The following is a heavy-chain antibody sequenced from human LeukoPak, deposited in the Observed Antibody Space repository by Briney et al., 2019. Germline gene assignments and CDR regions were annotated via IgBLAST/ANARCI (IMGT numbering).Heavy chain of an antibody. D-gene: IGHD6-13*01. CDR2: ISSSSSTI. V-gene: IGHV3-48*04. CDR3: ARDESTGYSSSWYGPDY. Sequence: GGSLRLSCAASGFTFSGYSMNWVRQAPGKGLEWVSYISSSSSTIYYADSVKGRFTISRDNAKNSLYLQMNSLRAEDTAVYYCARDESTGYSSSWYGPDYWGQGTLVTVSS. CDR1: GFTFSGYS. J-gene: IGHJ4*02.